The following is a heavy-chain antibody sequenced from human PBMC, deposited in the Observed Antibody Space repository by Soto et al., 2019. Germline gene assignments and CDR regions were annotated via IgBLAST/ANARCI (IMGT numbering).Heavy chain of an antibody. CDR1: GFTFSSYG. CDR3: ARLRHNSGWYYFDS. CDR2: IKQDGSEK. D-gene: IGHD6-19*01. V-gene: IGHV3-7*01. Sequence: GGSLRLSCAASGFTFSSYGMHWVRQAPGKGLEWVANIKQDGSEKSYVDSVKGRFTISRDNAKNSLFLQMNTLTAEDAAVYYCARLRHNSGWYYFDSWGQGTLVTVSS. J-gene: IGHJ4*02.